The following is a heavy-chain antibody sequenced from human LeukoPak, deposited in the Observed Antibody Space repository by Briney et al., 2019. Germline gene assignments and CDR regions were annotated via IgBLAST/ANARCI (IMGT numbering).Heavy chain of an antibody. J-gene: IGHJ4*02. CDR3: AKGRSYATGGFDY. Sequence: GGSLRLSCGASGFTFSNYGMLWVRQAPGKGLEWVAFIRYDGNNKLYADSMKGRFTISRDNPKNTLYLHINSLRAEDTAVYYCAKGRSYATGGFDYWGQGTLVTVSS. D-gene: IGHD2-2*01. CDR2: IRYDGNNK. CDR1: GFTFSNYG. V-gene: IGHV3-30*02.